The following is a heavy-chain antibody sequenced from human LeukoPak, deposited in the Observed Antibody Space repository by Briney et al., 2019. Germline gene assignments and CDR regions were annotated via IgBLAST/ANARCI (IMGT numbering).Heavy chain of an antibody. V-gene: IGHV4-34*01. CDR1: GGSFSGYY. CDR2: INHSGST. Sequence: SETLSLTCAVYGGSFSGYYWSLIRQPPGKGLEWIGEINHSGSTNYNPSLKSRVTISVDTSKNQFSLKLSSVTAADTAVYYCARGLGYSYIGYWGQGTLVTVSS. J-gene: IGHJ4*02. CDR3: ARGLGYSYIGY. D-gene: IGHD5-18*01.